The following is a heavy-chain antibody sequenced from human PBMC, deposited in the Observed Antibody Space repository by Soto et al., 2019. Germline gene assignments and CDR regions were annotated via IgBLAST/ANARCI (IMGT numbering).Heavy chain of an antibody. CDR3: ARELLWLGYALNWFDP. Sequence: SQTLSLTCAISGDSVSSNSAAWNWIRQSPSRGLEWLGRTYYRSKWYNDYAVSVKSRITINPDTSKNQFSLQLNSVTPEDTAVYYCARELLWLGYALNWFDPWGQGTLVTVSS. J-gene: IGHJ5*02. V-gene: IGHV6-1*01. CDR2: TYYRSKWYN. CDR1: GDSVSSNSAA. D-gene: IGHD3-10*01.